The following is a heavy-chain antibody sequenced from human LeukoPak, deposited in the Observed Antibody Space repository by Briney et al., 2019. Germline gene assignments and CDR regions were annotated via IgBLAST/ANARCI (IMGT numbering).Heavy chain of an antibody. V-gene: IGHV5-51*01. CDR2: IYPGDSDT. J-gene: IGHJ5*02. D-gene: IGHD3-3*01. CDR1: GYIFTTYW. Sequence: GESLKISCQGSGYIFTTYWIAWVRQMPGKGLEWMGIIYPGDSDTRYSPSFQGHVTISADKSISTAYLQWSSLKASDTAMYYCARSPGVVIINWFDPWGQGTLVTVSS. CDR3: ARSPGVVIINWFDP.